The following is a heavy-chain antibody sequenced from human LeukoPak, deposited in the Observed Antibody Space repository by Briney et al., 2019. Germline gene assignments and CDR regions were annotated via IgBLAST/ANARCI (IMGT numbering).Heavy chain of an antibody. CDR3: ARSREPSPRGLIQLDY. D-gene: IGHD3-10*01. V-gene: IGHV1-69*01. Sequence: GSSVNVSCKASGGTFSSYAISWVRQAPGQGLEWMGGIIPIFGTANYAQKFQGRVTITADESTSTAYMELSSLRSEDTAVYYCARSREPSPRGLIQLDYWGQGTLVTVSS. CDR1: GGTFSSYA. J-gene: IGHJ4*02. CDR2: IIPIFGTA.